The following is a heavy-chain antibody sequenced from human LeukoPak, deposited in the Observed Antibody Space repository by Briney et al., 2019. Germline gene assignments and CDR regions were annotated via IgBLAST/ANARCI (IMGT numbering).Heavy chain of an antibody. J-gene: IGHJ4*02. CDR2: ISGSGSTI. D-gene: IGHD3-10*01. Sequence: GGSLRLSCAASGFSFSNYDMNWVRQAPGKGLEWVSYISGSGSTIYHADSVKGRFTISRENARNSLYLQMNSLRDEDTAVYYCVRGGAGYYGSGSYDYWGQGTLVTVSS. CDR3: VRGGAGYYGSGSYDY. V-gene: IGHV3-48*02. CDR1: GFSFSNYD.